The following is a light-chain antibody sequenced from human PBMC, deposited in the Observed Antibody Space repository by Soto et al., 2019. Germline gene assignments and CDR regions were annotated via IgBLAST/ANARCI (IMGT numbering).Light chain of an antibody. Sequence: AIRMTQSPSSFSASTGDRVTITCRASKGIRSHLAWYQVKPGKAPRLLIYTASYLESGVPSRFSGSGSGTDFTLTISSLQSEDFAVYYCQQYFSYPLTFGGGTKVEIK. J-gene: IGKJ4*01. V-gene: IGKV1-8*01. CDR2: TAS. CDR1: KGIRSH. CDR3: QQYFSYPLT.